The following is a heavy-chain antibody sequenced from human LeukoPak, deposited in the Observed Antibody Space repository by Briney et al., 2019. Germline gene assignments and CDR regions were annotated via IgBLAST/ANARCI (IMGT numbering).Heavy chain of an antibody. V-gene: IGHV3-66*01. CDR1: GLTVSSNY. J-gene: IGHJ2*01. CDR3: ARDKGQWRDHWYFDL. Sequence: GGSLRLSCAASGLTVSSNYMSWVRQAPGKGLEWVSVIYSDGNTYYGDSVRGRFTISRDNSKNTLYLQMNSLRAEDTAVYFCARDKGQWRDHWYFDLWGRGTLVTVSS. CDR2: IYSDGNT. D-gene: IGHD6-19*01.